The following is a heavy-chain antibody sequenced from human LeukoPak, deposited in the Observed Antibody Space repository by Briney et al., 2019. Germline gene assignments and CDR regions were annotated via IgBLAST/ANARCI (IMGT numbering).Heavy chain of an antibody. CDR1: GGSINAYY. J-gene: IGHJ4*02. CDR3: ARGGVTWTFDY. CDR2: IYYSGST. D-gene: IGHD2-21*02. V-gene: IGHV4-59*12. Sequence: SETLSLTCSVSGGSINAYYWTWIRQPPGKGLEWIGYIYYSGSTNYNPSLKSRVTISVDTSKNQFPLKLSSVTVADTAVYYCARGGVTWTFDYWGRGTLVTVSS.